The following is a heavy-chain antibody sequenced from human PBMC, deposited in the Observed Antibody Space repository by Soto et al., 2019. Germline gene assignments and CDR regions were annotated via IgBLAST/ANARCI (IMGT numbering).Heavy chain of an antibody. CDR1: GFTVSSYY. Sequence: EVQLVESGGGLVQPGGSLRLSCAASGFTVSSYYMTWVRQAPGKGLEWLSTVYSGGTTYYADSVKGRFIISRDNSKNTLFLQMNNLRVEDTAMYYCARDPGYRNGMDVWGQGTTVTVSS. D-gene: IGHD5-18*01. CDR3: ARDPGYRNGMDV. V-gene: IGHV3-66*01. J-gene: IGHJ6*02. CDR2: VYSGGTT.